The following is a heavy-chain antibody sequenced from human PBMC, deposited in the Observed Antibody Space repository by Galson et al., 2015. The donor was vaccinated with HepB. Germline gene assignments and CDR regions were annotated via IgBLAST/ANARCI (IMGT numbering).Heavy chain of an antibody. Sequence: SVKVSCKASGYTFTSYGISWVRQAPGQGLEWMGWISAYNGNTNYAQNLQGRVTMTTDTSTSTAYMELRSLRSDDTAVYYCARDQVRRGATASRVDYWGQGTLVTVSS. CDR1: GYTFTSYG. J-gene: IGHJ4*02. D-gene: IGHD1-26*01. CDR3: ARDQVRRGATASRVDY. CDR2: ISAYNGNT. V-gene: IGHV1-18*01.